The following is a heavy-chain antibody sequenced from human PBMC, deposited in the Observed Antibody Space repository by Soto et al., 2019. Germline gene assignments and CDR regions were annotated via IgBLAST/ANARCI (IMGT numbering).Heavy chain of an antibody. CDR1: GFTFSSYS. Sequence: PGGSLRLSCAASGFTFSSYSMNWVRQAPGKGLEWVSSISSSSSYIYYADSVKGRFTISRDNAKNTLYLQMSSLRAEDTAVYYCAKGSASASPYYFDFWGQGILVTVSS. J-gene: IGHJ4*02. CDR3: AKGSASASPYYFDF. V-gene: IGHV3-21*04. CDR2: ISSSSSYI.